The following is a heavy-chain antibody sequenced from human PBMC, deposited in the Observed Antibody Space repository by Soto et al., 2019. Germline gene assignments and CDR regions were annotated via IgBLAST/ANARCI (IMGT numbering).Heavy chain of an antibody. CDR1: GGSISSSSYY. CDR3: ARLAIFGVVNWFDP. D-gene: IGHD3-3*01. V-gene: IGHV4-39*01. CDR2: IYYSGST. J-gene: IGHJ5*02. Sequence: SETLSLTCTVPGGSISSSSYYWGWIRQPPGEGLEWIGSIYYSGSTYNNPSLKSRVTISVDTSKNQFSLKLSSVTAADTAVYYCARLAIFGVVNWFDPWGQGTLVTVS.